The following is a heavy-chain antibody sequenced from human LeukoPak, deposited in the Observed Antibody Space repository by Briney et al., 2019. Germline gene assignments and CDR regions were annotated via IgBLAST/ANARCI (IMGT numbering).Heavy chain of an antibody. V-gene: IGHV3-23*01. CDR2: ISGSGGST. CDR1: GFTFSNDG. Sequence: GGSLRLSCAASGFTFSNDGMSWVRQAPGKGLEWVSAISGSGGSTYYADSVRGRFTISRDNSKNTLYLQENSLRAEGTAVYYYAKDFYGSGFVYYFDYWGQGTLVTVSS. J-gene: IGHJ4*02. D-gene: IGHD3-10*01. CDR3: AKDFYGSGFVYYFDY.